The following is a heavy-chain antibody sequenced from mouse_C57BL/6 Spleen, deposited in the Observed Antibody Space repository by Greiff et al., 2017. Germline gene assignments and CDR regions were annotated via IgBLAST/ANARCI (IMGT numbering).Heavy chain of an antibody. D-gene: IGHD2-5*01. J-gene: IGHJ3*01. Sequence: VQLKQSGAELVRPGASVKLSCTASGFNIKDYYMHWVKRRTEQGLEWIGRIDPEDGETKYAPKFQGKATITADTSSNTAYLQLSSLTSEDTAVYYCANYYSNYGFAYWGQGTLVTVSA. CDR2: IDPEDGET. V-gene: IGHV14-2*01. CDR1: GFNIKDYY. CDR3: ANYYSNYGFAY.